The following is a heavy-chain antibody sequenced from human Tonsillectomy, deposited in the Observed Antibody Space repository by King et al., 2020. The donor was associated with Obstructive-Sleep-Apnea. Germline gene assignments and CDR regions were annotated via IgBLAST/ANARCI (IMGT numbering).Heavy chain of an antibody. D-gene: IGHD5-18*01. Sequence: QLVQSGAEVKKPGASVKVSCKASGYTFTSYAMHWVRQAPGQRLEWMGWINAGNGNTKYSQKFQGRVTITRDTSASTAYMELSSLRSEDTAVYYCARGAIQLWPQTIGYWGQGTLVTVSS. J-gene: IGHJ4*02. CDR3: ARGAIQLWPQTIGY. CDR2: INAGNGNT. V-gene: IGHV1-3*01. CDR1: GYTFTSYA.